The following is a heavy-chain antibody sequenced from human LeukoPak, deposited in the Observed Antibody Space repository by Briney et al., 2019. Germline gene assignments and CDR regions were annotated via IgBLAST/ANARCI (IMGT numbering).Heavy chain of an antibody. CDR2: IYYSGST. V-gene: IGHV4-59*01. D-gene: IGHD5-18*01. Sequence: SETLSLTCTVSGGSISRYYWGWVRQPPGKGLEWIGYIYYSGSTNYNPSLKSRVTIPVDTSKNQFSLKLSSVTAADTAVYYCAREISDTAMGTIGYWGQGTLVTVSS. CDR1: GGSISRYY. CDR3: AREISDTAMGTIGY. J-gene: IGHJ4*02.